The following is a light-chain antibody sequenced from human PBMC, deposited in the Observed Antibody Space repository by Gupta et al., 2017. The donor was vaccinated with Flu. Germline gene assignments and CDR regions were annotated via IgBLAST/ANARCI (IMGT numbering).Light chain of an antibody. Sequence: DRPSGIPERFSGSNFGDTATLAISRVEAGDEADYFCQVWDTTSNHRGVFGAGTKVTVL. J-gene: IGLJ1*01. CDR3: QVWDTTSNHRGV. V-gene: IGLV3-21*02.